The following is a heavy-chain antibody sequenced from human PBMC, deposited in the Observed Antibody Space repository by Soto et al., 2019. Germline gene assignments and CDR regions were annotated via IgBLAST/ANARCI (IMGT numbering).Heavy chain of an antibody. Sequence: SETLSLTCTVSNGSITSSPYSWGWIRQSPEKGLEWIGTIFLSGNTFYNPSLKSRVTISVDTSRSQFSLMLSSVTAADTAVYYCARLGGYYQAFDQWGQGSLVT. CDR2: IFLSGNT. V-gene: IGHV4-39*01. CDR1: NGSITSSPYS. CDR3: ARLGGYYQAFDQ. J-gene: IGHJ4*02. D-gene: IGHD3-22*01.